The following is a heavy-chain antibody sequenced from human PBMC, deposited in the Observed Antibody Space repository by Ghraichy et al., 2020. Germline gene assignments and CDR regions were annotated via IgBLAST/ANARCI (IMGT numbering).Heavy chain of an antibody. Sequence: SETLSLTCTVSGGSISSYYWSWIRQPPGKGLEWIGYIYYSGSTNYNPSLKSRVTISVDTSKNQFSLKLSSVTAADTAVYYCARGYYYGSGILDYWGQGTLVTVSS. CDR3: ARGYYYGSGILDY. D-gene: IGHD3-10*01. V-gene: IGHV4-59*01. CDR1: GGSISSYY. J-gene: IGHJ4*02. CDR2: IYYSGST.